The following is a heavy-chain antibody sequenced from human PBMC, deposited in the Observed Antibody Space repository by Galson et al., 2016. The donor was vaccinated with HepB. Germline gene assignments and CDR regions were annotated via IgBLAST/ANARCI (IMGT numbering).Heavy chain of an antibody. CDR2: ISGSGAST. CDR3: ARDSDTSGLHWYFDL. CDR1: GFTFSSYA. D-gene: IGHD3-22*01. Sequence: SLRLSCAASGFTFSSYAMNWVRQAPGKGLQWVSGISGSGASTTYADSVKGRFTISRDNSKNALHLQMNSLRAEDTAMYFCARDSDTSGLHWYFDLWGRGTLVTVSS. V-gene: IGHV3-23*01. J-gene: IGHJ2*01.